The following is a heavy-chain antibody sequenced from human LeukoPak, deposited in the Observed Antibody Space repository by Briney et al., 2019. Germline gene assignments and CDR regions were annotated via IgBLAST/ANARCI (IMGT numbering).Heavy chain of an antibody. Sequence: PSETLSLTCTVSGDSLSRLYWSWIRQPAGKGLEWIGRIYSSGNTNYNPILQSRVTMSVDTSKNQFSLKLTSVTAADTAAYYCAREGGNSYGSWYYDLWGRGTQITVSS. CDR1: GDSLSRLY. CDR2: IYSSGNT. J-gene: IGHJ2*01. V-gene: IGHV4-4*07. CDR3: AREGGNSYGSWYYDL. D-gene: IGHD5-18*01.